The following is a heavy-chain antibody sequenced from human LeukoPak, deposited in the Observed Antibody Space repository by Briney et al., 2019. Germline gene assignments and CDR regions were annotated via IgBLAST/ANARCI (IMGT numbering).Heavy chain of an antibody. CDR3: ARDDQAYYCMDV. J-gene: IGHJ6*03. V-gene: IGHV4-39*07. Sequence: SETLSLTCTVSVGSISNSSYYWGWIRQPPGKGLEWIGSIYYSGNTYYNPSLKSRVTISVDTSKNQFSLRLSSVTAADTAVYYCARDDQAYYCMDVWGKGTTVTVSS. CDR2: IYYSGNT. CDR1: VGSISNSSYY.